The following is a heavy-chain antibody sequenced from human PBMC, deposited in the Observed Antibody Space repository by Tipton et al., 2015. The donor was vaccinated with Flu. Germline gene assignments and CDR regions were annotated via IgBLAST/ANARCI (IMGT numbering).Heavy chain of an antibody. CDR2: IWYERSNI. J-gene: IGHJ6*01. Sequence: SLRLSCKVSGFDFSVYGMHWVRQAPGKGLEWVAVIWYERSNIHYGDSVKGRFTVSRDNSRNTLYLQMNGLRAEDMAVYYCARDEGVVNCYFGMDVWGQGTTVTVSS. D-gene: IGHD5-24*01. CDR1: GFDFSVYG. CDR3: ARDEGVVNCYFGMDV. V-gene: IGHV3-33*01.